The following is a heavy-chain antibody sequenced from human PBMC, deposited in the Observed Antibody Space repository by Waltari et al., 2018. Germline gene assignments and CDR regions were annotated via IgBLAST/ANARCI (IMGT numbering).Heavy chain of an antibody. CDR1: GFTVSSNY. CDR3: AAYSGSYYNYYYYMDV. V-gene: IGHV3-53*02. D-gene: IGHD1-26*01. Sequence: EVQLVETGGGLIQPGGSLRLSCAASGFTVSSNYMSWVRQAPGKGLEWVSVIYSGGSTYYAYSVKCRFTIARDNSKNTLYLQMNSLRAEDTAVYYCAAYSGSYYNYYYYMDVWGKGTTVTVSS. CDR2: IYSGGST. J-gene: IGHJ6*03.